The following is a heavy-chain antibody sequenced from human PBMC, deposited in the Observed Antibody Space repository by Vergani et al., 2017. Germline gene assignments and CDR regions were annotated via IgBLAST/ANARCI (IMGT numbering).Heavy chain of an antibody. V-gene: IGHV3-11*04. CDR2: ISSSGSTI. CDR3: ARDSTSSLYYYFGMDV. J-gene: IGHJ6*02. Sequence: QVQLVESGGGLIKPGGSLRLSCAASGFTFSDYYMSWIRQAPGKGLEWVSYISSSGSTIYYADSVKGRFTISRDTAKNSLYLQMNSLRAEDTAVYYCARDSTSSLYYYFGMDVWGQGTTVTVSS. CDR1: GFTFSDYY. D-gene: IGHD2-2*01.